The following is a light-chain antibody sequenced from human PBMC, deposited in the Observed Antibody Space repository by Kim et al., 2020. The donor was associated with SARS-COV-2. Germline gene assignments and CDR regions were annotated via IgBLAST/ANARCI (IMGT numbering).Light chain of an antibody. J-gene: IGKJ4*01. V-gene: IGKV3-11*01. Sequence: EIVLTQSPTTLSLTPGERATLSCRASQSVDHYLAWYQQKPGQAPRLLIYDASTRAAGIPARFNGSGSGTDFTLTISSLEPEDFAVYYCQQRRNWPPLTFGGGTKLEI. CDR3: QQRRNWPPLT. CDR1: QSVDHY. CDR2: DAS.